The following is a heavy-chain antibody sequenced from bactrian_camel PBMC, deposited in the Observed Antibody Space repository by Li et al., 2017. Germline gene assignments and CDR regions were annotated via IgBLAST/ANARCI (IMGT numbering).Heavy chain of an antibody. CDR2: IVTDTNRS. Sequence: HVQLVESGGGSVQTGGSLRLSCVASRYFYSLGWFRQASGREREGIASIVTDTNRSIYDDSVKGRFTISRDNAKNTVYLQMSSLQPEDTAVYYCVSGSDYAFTYWGQGTQVTVS. D-gene: IGHD4*01. J-gene: IGHJ4*01. V-gene: IGHV3S53*01. CDR1: RYFYS. CDR3: VSGSDYAFTY.